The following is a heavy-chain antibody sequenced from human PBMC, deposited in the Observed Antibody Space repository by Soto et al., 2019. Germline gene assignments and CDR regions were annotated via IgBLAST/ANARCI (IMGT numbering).Heavy chain of an antibody. CDR2: TWRDGSNK. V-gene: IGHV3-33*01. Sequence: QQQLVESGGGVVQPGRSLRLSCTSSGFTLRSSAIHWVRQAPGKGLEAVAFTWRDGSNKYYADSVKGRFTASRDSSNDVLYLQMDNLRDADTAVYYCARDISGSIDLWGQGTLVTVSS. D-gene: IGHD1-26*01. J-gene: IGHJ5*02. CDR1: GFTLRSSA. CDR3: ARDISGSIDL.